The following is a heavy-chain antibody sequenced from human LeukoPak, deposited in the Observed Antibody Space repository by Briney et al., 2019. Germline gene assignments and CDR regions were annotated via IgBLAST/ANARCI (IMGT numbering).Heavy chain of an antibody. V-gene: IGHV4-39*07. D-gene: IGHD2-8*01. CDR2: INHSGST. CDR1: GGSISSGGYY. J-gene: IGHJ6*02. Sequence: PSETLSLTCTVSGGSISSGGYYWSWIRQPPGKGLEWIGEINHSGSTNYNPSLKSRVTISVDTSKNQFSLKLSSVTAADTAVYYCARGYRTNGDCYGMDVWGQGTTVTVSS. CDR3: ARGYRTNGDCYGMDV.